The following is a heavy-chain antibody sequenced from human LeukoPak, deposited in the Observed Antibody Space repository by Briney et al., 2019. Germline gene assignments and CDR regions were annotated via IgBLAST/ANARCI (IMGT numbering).Heavy chain of an antibody. Sequence: ASVKVSCKASGYTFTNYYMHWVRQAPGQGLEWMGGFDPEDGETIYAQKFQGRVTMTEDTSTDTAYMELSSLRSEDTAVYYCATRLRSYYYYGMDVWGQGTTVTVSS. J-gene: IGHJ6*02. V-gene: IGHV1-24*01. D-gene: IGHD3-16*01. CDR1: GYTFTNYY. CDR2: FDPEDGET. CDR3: ATRLRSYYYYGMDV.